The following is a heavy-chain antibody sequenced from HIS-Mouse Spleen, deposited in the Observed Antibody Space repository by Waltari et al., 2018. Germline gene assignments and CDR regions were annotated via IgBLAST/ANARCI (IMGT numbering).Heavy chain of an antibody. CDR3: AREIPYSSSWYDWYFDL. D-gene: IGHD6-13*01. V-gene: IGHV4-39*07. CDR1: GCSISSSSYY. Sequence: QLQLQESGPGLVKPSETLSLTCPVSGCSISSSSYYWGWTRQPPGKGLEWIGSIYYSGSTYYNPSLKSRVTISETSKNQFSLKLSSVTAADTAVYYCAREIPYSSSWYDWYFDLWGRGTLVTVSS. J-gene: IGHJ2*01. CDR2: IYYSGST.